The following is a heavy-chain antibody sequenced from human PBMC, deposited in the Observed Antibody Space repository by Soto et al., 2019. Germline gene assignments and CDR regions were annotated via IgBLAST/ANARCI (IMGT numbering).Heavy chain of an antibody. CDR1: GGSISSGGYY. CDR3: ASRYDILTGRNAFDI. CDR2: IYYSGST. D-gene: IGHD3-9*01. J-gene: IGHJ3*02. Sequence: QVQLQESGPGLVKPSQTLSLTCTVSGGSISSGGYYWSWIRQHPGKGLEWIGYIYYSGSTYYNPSLKSRGTISVDTSKNHFSLKLSSVTAADTAVYYCASRYDILTGRNAFDIWGQGTMVTVSS. V-gene: IGHV4-31*03.